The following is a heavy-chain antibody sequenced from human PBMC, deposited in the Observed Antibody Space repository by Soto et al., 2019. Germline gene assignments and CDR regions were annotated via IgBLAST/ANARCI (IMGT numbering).Heavy chain of an antibody. D-gene: IGHD6-19*01. J-gene: IGHJ4*02. Sequence: SETLSLTCAVSGGSISSGGYSWSWIRQPPGKGLEWIGYIYHSGSTYYNPSLKSRVTISVDRSKNQFSLKLSSVTAADTAVYYCARESGIAVDGLDYWGQGTLVTVYS. V-gene: IGHV4-30-2*01. CDR3: ARESGIAVDGLDY. CDR2: IYHSGST. CDR1: GGSISSGGYS.